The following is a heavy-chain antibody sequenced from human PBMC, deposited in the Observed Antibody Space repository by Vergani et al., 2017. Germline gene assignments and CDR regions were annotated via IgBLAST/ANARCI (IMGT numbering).Heavy chain of an antibody. CDR3: ARDYTDSSSWYYPSAHDAFDI. J-gene: IGHJ3*02. CDR2: ISSSSSYI. Sequence: EVQLVESGGGLVKPGGSLRLSCAASGFTFSSYSMNWVRQAPGKGLEWVSSISSSSSYIYYADSVTGRFTISRDNAKNSLYLQMNSLRAEDTAVYYCARDYTDSSSWYYPSAHDAFDIWGQGTMVTVSS. CDR1: GFTFSSYS. V-gene: IGHV3-21*01. D-gene: IGHD6-13*01.